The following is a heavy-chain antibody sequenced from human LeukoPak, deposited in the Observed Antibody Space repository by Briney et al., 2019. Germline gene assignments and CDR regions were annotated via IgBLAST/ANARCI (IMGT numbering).Heavy chain of an antibody. CDR1: GFTLSSHN. D-gene: IGHD6-13*01. Sequence: SWGSLRLSCVASGFTLSSHNINWVRQAPGKGLEWVSSISSSSSYIYYADSVKGRFTISRDNAKNSLYLQMNSLRAEDTAVYYCAYSSSPRFDPWGQGTLVTVSS. V-gene: IGHV3-21*01. J-gene: IGHJ5*02. CDR3: AYSSSPRFDP. CDR2: ISSSSSYI.